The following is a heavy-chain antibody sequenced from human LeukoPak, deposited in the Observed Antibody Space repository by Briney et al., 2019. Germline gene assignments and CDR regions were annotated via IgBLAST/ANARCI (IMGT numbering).Heavy chain of an antibody. CDR1: GFTFSSYE. V-gene: IGHV3-48*03. CDR2: ISSSGSTI. CDR3: ARGQPDSSKYYYGMDV. Sequence: PGGSLRLSCAASGFTFSSYEMNWVRQAPGKGLEWVSYISSSGSTIYYADSVKGRFTISRDNAKNSLYLQMNSLRAEDTAVYYCARGQPDSSKYYYGMDVWGQGTTVTVSS. J-gene: IGHJ6*02. D-gene: IGHD6-13*01.